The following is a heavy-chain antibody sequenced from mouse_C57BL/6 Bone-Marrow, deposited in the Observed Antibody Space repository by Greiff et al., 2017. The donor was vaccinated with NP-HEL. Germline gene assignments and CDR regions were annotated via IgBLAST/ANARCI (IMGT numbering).Heavy chain of an antibody. J-gene: IGHJ2*01. CDR3: ARRAYYYGSSYVGYFDY. CDR2: IYPRSGNT. D-gene: IGHD1-1*01. CDR1: GYTFTSYG. V-gene: IGHV1-81*01. Sequence: VQLQQSGAELARPGASVKLSCKASGYTFTSYGISWVKQRTGQGLEWIGEIYPRSGNTYYNEKFKGKATLTADKSSSTAYMELRSLTSEDSAVYFCARRAYYYGSSYVGYFDYWGQGTTLTVSS.